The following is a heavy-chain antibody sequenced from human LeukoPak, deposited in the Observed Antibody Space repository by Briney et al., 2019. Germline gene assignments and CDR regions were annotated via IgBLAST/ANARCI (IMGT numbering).Heavy chain of an antibody. J-gene: IGHJ4*02. CDR1: GFTFSSYA. Sequence: GASLRLSCAASGFTFSSYATSWVRQAPGKGLEWVSAISGSGGNTYYADSVKGRFTISRDNSKNTLYLQMNSLRAEDTGVYYCAKAKDLGLMVLAQYYFDSWGQGTLVTVSS. CDR3: AKAKDLGLMVLAQYYFDS. CDR2: ISGSGGNT. D-gene: IGHD2-8*01. V-gene: IGHV3-23*01.